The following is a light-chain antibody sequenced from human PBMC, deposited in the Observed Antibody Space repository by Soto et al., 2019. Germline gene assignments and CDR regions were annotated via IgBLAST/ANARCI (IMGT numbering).Light chain of an antibody. J-gene: IGKJ1*01. V-gene: IGKV3-15*01. CDR1: QSVSSN. CDR3: QQYNDWPPT. CDR2: GTSTRGTS. Sequence: EIVMTQSAATLSASPGERATLSCRASQSVSSNLAWYQQKPGQAPRLLIYGTSTRGTSTRATGIPARFSGSGSGTEFTLTISSLQSEDFAVYYCQQYNDWPPTFGQGTKVDIK.